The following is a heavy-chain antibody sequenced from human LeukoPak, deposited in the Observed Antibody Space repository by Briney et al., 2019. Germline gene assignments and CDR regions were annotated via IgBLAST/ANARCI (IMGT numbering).Heavy chain of an antibody. CDR1: GGSISSGSYY. Sequence: SETLSLTCTVSGGSISSGSYYWSWIRRPAGKGLEWIGRIYTSGSTNYNPSLKSRVTISVDTSKNQFSLKLSSVTAADTAVYYCARRTEWPYYYGMDVWGQGTTVTVSS. CDR2: IYTSGST. J-gene: IGHJ6*02. D-gene: IGHD3-3*01. CDR3: ARRTEWPYYYGMDV. V-gene: IGHV4-61*02.